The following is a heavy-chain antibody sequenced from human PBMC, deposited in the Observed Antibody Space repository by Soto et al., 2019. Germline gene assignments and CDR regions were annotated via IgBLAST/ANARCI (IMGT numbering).Heavy chain of an antibody. Sequence: EVQLVESGGGLVQPGGSLRLSCAASGFTFSSYWMHWVRQAPGKGLVWVSRINSDGSSTSYADSVKGRFTISRDNAKNTLYLQMNSLRAEDTAVYYCARAPDDDGGNSANWYFDLWGRGTLVTVSS. CDR2: INSDGSST. J-gene: IGHJ2*01. CDR1: GFTFSSYW. V-gene: IGHV3-74*01. D-gene: IGHD4-17*01. CDR3: ARAPDDDGGNSANWYFDL.